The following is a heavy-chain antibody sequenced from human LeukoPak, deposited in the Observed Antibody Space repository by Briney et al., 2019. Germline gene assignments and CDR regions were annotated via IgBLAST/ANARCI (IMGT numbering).Heavy chain of an antibody. Sequence: GGSLRLSCAASGFTVSSNYMSWVRQAPGKGLEWVSVIYSGGSTYYADSVKGRFTISRDSSKNTLYLQMNSLRAEDTAVYYCAREGYPDGATTPGGYFDYWGQGTLVTVSS. CDR3: AREGYPDGATTPGGYFDY. CDR1: GFTVSSNY. V-gene: IGHV3-53*01. CDR2: IYSGGST. D-gene: IGHD2-8*02. J-gene: IGHJ4*02.